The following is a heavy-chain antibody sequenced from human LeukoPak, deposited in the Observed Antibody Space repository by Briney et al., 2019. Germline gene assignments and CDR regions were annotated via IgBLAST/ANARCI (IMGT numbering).Heavy chain of an antibody. D-gene: IGHD4-17*01. V-gene: IGHV1-3*01. CDR1: GYTFTSYA. Sequence: ASVKVSCKASGYTFTSYAMHWVRQAPGQRLEWMGWINAGNGITKYSQKFQGRVTITRDTSASTAYMELSSLRSEDTAVYYCAKPARSGDYYFDYWGQGTLVTVSS. CDR3: AKPARSGDYYFDY. J-gene: IGHJ4*02. CDR2: INAGNGIT.